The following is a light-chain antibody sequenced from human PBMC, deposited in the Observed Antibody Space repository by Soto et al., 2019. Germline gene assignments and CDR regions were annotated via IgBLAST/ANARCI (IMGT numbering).Light chain of an antibody. Sequence: SYELTQPPSVSVSPGQTARITCSGEALPKKYAYWYQQKSGQAPVLVIYEDTKRPSGIPERFSGSSSGTMATLTISGAQVEDEADYYCFSPDYSGNPVVFGGGTKLTVL. CDR1: ALPKKY. CDR2: EDT. V-gene: IGLV3-10*01. CDR3: FSPDYSGNPVV. J-gene: IGLJ2*01.